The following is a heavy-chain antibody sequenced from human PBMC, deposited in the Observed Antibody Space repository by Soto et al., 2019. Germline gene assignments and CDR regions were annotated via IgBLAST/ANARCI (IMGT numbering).Heavy chain of an antibody. CDR2: INGDGSGT. CDR3: AIAVAGPTAIAY. V-gene: IGHV3-74*01. CDR1: GFTFSSNW. J-gene: IGHJ4*02. D-gene: IGHD6-19*01. Sequence: EVQLVESGGGLVQPGEPLDPPWVVPGFTFSSNWMHWFRKAPGKGLVWVSRINGDGSGTNYADSVKGRFTISRDNAKNTLYLQMNTLRAEDTAVYYCAIAVAGPTAIAYWGQGNQVTVSS.